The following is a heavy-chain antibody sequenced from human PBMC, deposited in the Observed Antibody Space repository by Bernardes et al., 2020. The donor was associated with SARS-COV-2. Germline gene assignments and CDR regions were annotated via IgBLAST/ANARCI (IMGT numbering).Heavy chain of an antibody. J-gene: IGHJ4*02. CDR3: ARDPKGDSSSHY. V-gene: IGHV4-4*07. Sequence: SETLCLTCTVSGGTISSYYWSWIRQPAGRGLEWIGRIHTSGSTNYNPSLKSRVTMSVDTPKNQFSLKLSSVTAADTAVYYCARDPKGDSSSHYWGQGTLVTVSS. CDR1: GGTISSYY. CDR2: IHTSGST. D-gene: IGHD6-13*01.